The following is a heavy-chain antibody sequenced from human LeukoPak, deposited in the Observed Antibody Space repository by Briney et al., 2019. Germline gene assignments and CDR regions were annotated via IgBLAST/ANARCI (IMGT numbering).Heavy chain of an antibody. D-gene: IGHD1-26*01. V-gene: IGHV3-48*03. CDR1: GFSFSDYE. CDR2: ISNSGDIR. Sequence: GGSLRLSCVVSGFSFSDYEMAWVRQAPGMGLEWISYISNSGDIRRYADAVKGRFAISRDNTKNSVSLQMNSLRADDTGLYFCAGGPQYSGSYGDWGQGTLVTVSS. J-gene: IGHJ4*02. CDR3: AGGPQYSGSYGD.